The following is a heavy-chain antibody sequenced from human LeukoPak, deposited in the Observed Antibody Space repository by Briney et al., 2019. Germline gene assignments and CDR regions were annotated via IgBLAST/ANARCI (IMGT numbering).Heavy chain of an antibody. D-gene: IGHD3-10*01. CDR1: GFTFSSYA. Sequence: GGSLRLSCAASGFTFSSYAMSWVRQAPGKGPEWVSAISGSGGSTYYADSVKGRFTISRDNSKSTLYLQMNSLRAEDTAVYYCAKGSPGAILWYPDYWGQGTLVTVSS. V-gene: IGHV3-23*01. CDR2: ISGSGGST. J-gene: IGHJ4*02. CDR3: AKGSPGAILWYPDY.